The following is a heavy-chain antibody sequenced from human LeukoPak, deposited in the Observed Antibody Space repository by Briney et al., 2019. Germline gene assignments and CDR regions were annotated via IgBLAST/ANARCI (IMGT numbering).Heavy chain of an antibody. V-gene: IGHV5-51*01. CDR3: ARVPGGTPGHYYYYYGMDV. Sequence: GESLQISCKGSGYSFTSYWIGWVRQMPGKGLEWMGIIYPGDSDTRYSPSFQGQVTISADKSISTAYLQWSSLKASETAMYYCARVPGGTPGHYYYYYGMDVWGQGTTVTVSS. CDR2: IYPGDSDT. D-gene: IGHD1-26*01. CDR1: GYSFTSYW. J-gene: IGHJ6*02.